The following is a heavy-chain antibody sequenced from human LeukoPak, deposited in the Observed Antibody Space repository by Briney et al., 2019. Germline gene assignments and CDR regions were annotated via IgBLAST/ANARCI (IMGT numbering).Heavy chain of an antibody. V-gene: IGHV3-23*01. Sequence: PGGSLRLSCAASGFTFSSYAMSWVRQAPGKGLEWVSDISGSGGYTYYADSVKGRSTISRDNSKNTLYLQMNSLRVEDTAEYHCAKGRGEYYHCGMDVWGQGTTVTVSS. CDR2: ISGSGGYT. J-gene: IGHJ6*02. CDR1: GFTFSSYA. CDR3: AKGRGEYYHCGMDV. D-gene: IGHD5-24*01.